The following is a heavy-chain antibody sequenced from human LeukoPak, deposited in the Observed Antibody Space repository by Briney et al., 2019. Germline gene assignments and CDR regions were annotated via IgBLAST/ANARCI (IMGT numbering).Heavy chain of an antibody. CDR3: ARDHSSSWPIGDAFDI. CDR1: GYTFTSYG. CDR2: ISAYNGNT. V-gene: IGHV1-18*01. J-gene: IGHJ3*02. D-gene: IGHD6-13*01. Sequence: PWASVKVSCKASGYTFTSYGISWVRQAPGQGLEWMGWISAYNGNTNYAQKLQGRVTMTTDTSTSTAYMELRSLRSDDTAVYYCARDHSSSWPIGDAFDIWGQGTMVTVSS.